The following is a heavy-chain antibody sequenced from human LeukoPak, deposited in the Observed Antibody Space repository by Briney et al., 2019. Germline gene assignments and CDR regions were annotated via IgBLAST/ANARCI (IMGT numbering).Heavy chain of an antibody. D-gene: IGHD4-11*01. Sequence: GGSLRLSCAASGFTFSSYDMHWVRQATGKGLEWVSAIGTAGDTYYPGSVKGRFTISRENAKNSLYLQMYSLRAGDTAVYYCARGNFPVDFDYWGQGTLVTVSS. J-gene: IGHJ4*02. CDR2: IGTAGDT. V-gene: IGHV3-13*01. CDR3: ARGNFPVDFDY. CDR1: GFTFSSYD.